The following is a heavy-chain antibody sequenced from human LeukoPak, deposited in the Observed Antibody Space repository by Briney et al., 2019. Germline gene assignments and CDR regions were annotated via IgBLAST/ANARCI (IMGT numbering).Heavy chain of an antibody. D-gene: IGHD2-2*02. V-gene: IGHV4-34*01. J-gene: IGHJ4*02. CDR1: GGSFSGYY. Sequence: SETLSLTCAVYGGSFSGYYWSWIRQPPGKGLEWIGEINHSGSTNYNPSLKSRVTISVDTSKNQFSLKLSSVTAADTAVYYCASLRGYSSSTSCYNFDYWGQGTLVTVSS. CDR3: ASLRGYSSSTSCYNFDY. CDR2: INHSGST.